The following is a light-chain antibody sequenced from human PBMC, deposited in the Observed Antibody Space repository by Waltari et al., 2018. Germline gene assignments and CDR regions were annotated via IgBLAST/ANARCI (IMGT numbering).Light chain of an antibody. V-gene: IGLV2-14*03. Sequence: QSALTQPASVSGSPGQSITISCSGTSGDIGTYNSVAWFQQHPGKAPKILIHDVNPRPSGVSDRFTGSKSGYTASLTISGLQAEDEADYYCSSYTRRSTLIFGGGTKVTVL. CDR2: DVN. CDR3: SSYTRRSTLI. CDR1: SGDIGTYNS. J-gene: IGLJ2*01.